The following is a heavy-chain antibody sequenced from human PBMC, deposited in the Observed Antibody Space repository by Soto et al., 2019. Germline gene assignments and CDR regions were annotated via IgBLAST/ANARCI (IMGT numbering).Heavy chain of an antibody. J-gene: IGHJ4*02. V-gene: IGHV4-34*01. Sequence: PSETLSLTCAVYGGSFSGYYWSWIRRPPGKGLEWIGEINHSGSTNYNPSLKSRVTISVDTSKNQFSLKLSSVTAADTAVYYCARILRYFDWLPYNGHYFDYWGQGTLVTVSS. CDR2: INHSGST. CDR3: ARILRYFDWLPYNGHYFDY. CDR1: GGSFSGYY. D-gene: IGHD3-9*01.